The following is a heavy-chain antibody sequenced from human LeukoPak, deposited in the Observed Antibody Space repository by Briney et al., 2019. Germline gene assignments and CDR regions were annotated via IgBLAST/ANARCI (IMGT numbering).Heavy chain of an antibody. Sequence: ASVKVSCKTSGYTFTGHYVHWVRQAPGQGLEWMGWINPNSGGTNYAQKFQGRVTMTRDTSISTAYMELTSLTSADTAVYYRARDHVPLVATTPNNFEYWGQGTLVTVSS. CDR1: GYTFTGHY. CDR3: ARDHVPLVATTPNNFEY. J-gene: IGHJ4*02. V-gene: IGHV1-2*02. D-gene: IGHD2-8*02. CDR2: INPNSGGT.